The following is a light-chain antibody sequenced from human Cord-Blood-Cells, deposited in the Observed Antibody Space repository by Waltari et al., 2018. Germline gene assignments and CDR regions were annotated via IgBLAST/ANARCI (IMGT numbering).Light chain of an antibody. J-gene: IGKJ4*01. CDR3: QQRSNWPLT. V-gene: IGKV3-11*01. CDR2: DAS. Sequence: EIVFTQSPATLSFSPGERATPSCRDSQSVSSYLAGYQQKPGQAPRLLIYDASNRATGIPARFSGSGSGTDFTLTISSLEPEDFAVYYCQQRSNWPLTFGGGTKVEIK. CDR1: QSVSSY.